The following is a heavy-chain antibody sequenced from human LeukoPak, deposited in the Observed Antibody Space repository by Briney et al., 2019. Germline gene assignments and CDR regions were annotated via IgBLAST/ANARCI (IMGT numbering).Heavy chain of an antibody. CDR2: IYPGDSDT. CDR3: ARQDRSWGGGFDY. CDR1: GYSFTSYW. Sequence: GESLKISCKGSGYSFTSYWIGRVRQMPGKGLEWMGIIYPGDSDTRYSPSFQGPVTISADKSISTAYLQWRSLKASDTAMYYCARQDRSWGGGFDYWGQGTLVTVSS. V-gene: IGHV5-51*01. J-gene: IGHJ4*02. D-gene: IGHD6-13*01.